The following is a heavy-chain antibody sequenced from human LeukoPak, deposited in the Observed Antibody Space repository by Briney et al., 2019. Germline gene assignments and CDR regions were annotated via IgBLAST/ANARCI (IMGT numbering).Heavy chain of an antibody. Sequence: ASVKVSCKASGYTFTSYGISWVRQAPGQGLEWMGWISAYNGNTNYAQKLQGRVTMTTDTSTSTAYMELRSLRSDDTAVYYCARVPSGHVWGSYRYPTGYFDYGGQGTLVTVSS. J-gene: IGHJ4*02. V-gene: IGHV1-18*01. CDR2: ISAYNGNT. CDR3: ARVPSGHVWGSYRYPTGYFDY. CDR1: GYTFTSYG. D-gene: IGHD3-16*02.